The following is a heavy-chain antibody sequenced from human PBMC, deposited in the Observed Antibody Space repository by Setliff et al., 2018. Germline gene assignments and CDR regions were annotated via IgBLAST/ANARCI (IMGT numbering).Heavy chain of an antibody. CDR2: LSDDGTNE. V-gene: IGHV3-30*03. D-gene: IGHD2-15*01. CDR3: ARDQFRKSGGLYY. J-gene: IGHJ4*02. CDR1: GFTVSTFS. Sequence: GGSLRLSCAASGFTVSTFSMHWVRQTPVKGLEWVATLSDDGTNEFYADSVKGRFTVFRDNSKNTLYLQMTSLRADAAAMYYCARDQFRKSGGLYYWGQGTLVTVSS.